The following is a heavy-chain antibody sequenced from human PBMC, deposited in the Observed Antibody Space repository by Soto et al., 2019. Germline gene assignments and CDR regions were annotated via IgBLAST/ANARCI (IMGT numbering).Heavy chain of an antibody. CDR1: GFTFSSYA. CDR2: ISGSGGST. CDR3: SRRSSGWYFDY. D-gene: IGHD6-19*01. Sequence: EVQLLESGGGLVQPGGSLRLSCAASGFTFSSYAMSWVRQAPGKGLEWVSAISGSGGSTYYADSVKGRFTISSDNSKNTLYLHMNSLRAEDTAVYYCSRRSSGWYFDYWGQGTLVTVSS. J-gene: IGHJ4*02. V-gene: IGHV3-23*01.